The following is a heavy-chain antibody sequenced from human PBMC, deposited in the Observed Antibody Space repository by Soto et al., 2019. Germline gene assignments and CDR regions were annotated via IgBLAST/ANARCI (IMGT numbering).Heavy chain of an antibody. Sequence: EVQLVESGGCLFQPGGSLRLSCAAAVFTFSDNHMDWVRQAPGKWLEWVGRARNKANSYTTAYAASVKGRFNITSDDSSNSLSLQMNRLKTDGMVVYFCAILMGTSFDLWGQGNLVSVSS. CDR1: VFTFSDNH. J-gene: IGHJ4*02. CDR3: AILMGTSFDL. V-gene: IGHV3-72*01. CDR2: ARNKANSYTT. D-gene: IGHD2-8*01.